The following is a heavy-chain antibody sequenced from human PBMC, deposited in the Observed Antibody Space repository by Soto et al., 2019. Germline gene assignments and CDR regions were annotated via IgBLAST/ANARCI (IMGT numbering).Heavy chain of an antibody. Sequence: GGSLRLSCAASGFTFSNAWMNWVRQAPGKGLEWVGRIKSKTDGGTTDYAAPVKGRFTISTDDSKNTLYLQMNSLKTEDTAVYYCTTLMVYAIPLAEYFQHWGQGTLVTVSS. D-gene: IGHD2-8*01. J-gene: IGHJ1*01. V-gene: IGHV3-15*07. CDR3: TTLMVYAIPLAEYFQH. CDR1: GFTFSNAW. CDR2: IKSKTDGGTT.